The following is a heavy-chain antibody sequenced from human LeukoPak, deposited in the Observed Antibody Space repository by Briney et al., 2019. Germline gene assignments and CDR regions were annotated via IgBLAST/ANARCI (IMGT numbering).Heavy chain of an antibody. J-gene: IGHJ4*02. CDR2: IIPIFGST. CDR1: GGTFNSFT. CDR3: ARGYDVGDYLPYTY. Sequence: SVKVSCKVSGGTFNSFTISWVRQAPGQGLEWMGGIIPIFGSTNYAQKFQGRVTNTADDSTSTAYMELSSLTSDDTAVYYCARGYDVGDYLPYTYWGQGSLVIVSS. D-gene: IGHD4-17*01. V-gene: IGHV1-69*13.